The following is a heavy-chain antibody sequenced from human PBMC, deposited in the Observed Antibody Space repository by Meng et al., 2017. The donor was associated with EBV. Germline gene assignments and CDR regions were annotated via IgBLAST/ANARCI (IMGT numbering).Heavy chain of an antibody. CDR2: IYDGGTT. Sequence: AAVPGLFRPPGTPSPTCHFSGASVSGGTFHWSWIRQPPGKELQWIGYIYDGGTTIYNPSLKSRVTIFLDTSRNQFSLGLRSVTTADTAVYYCAKSSSSTPGVVDSWGQGTLVTVSS. D-gene: IGHD2-2*01. J-gene: IGHJ4*02. CDR3: AKSSSSTPGVVDS. CDR1: GASVSGGTFH. V-gene: IGHV4-61*01.